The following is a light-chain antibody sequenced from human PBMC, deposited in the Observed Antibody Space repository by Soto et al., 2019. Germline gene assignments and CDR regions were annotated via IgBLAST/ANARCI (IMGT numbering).Light chain of an antibody. CDR3: NSYTGNSTGV. CDR2: EVS. Sequence: QSALTQPASVSGSPGQSITISCTGTSSDVGGYNYVSWYQQHPGKAPKLIIYEVSNRPSGVSNRFSGSKSGNTASLTISGLQAEDEADYYCNSYTGNSTGVFGTGTKVTVL. CDR1: SSDVGGYNY. J-gene: IGLJ1*01. V-gene: IGLV2-14*01.